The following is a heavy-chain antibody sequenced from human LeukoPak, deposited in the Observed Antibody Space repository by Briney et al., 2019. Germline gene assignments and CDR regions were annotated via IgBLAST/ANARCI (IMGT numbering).Heavy chain of an antibody. CDR3: AKFETPLLAPYYFDY. Sequence: SLRLSCAASGFSVADYAMHWVRQAPGKGLEWVSVISGSGGSTYYADSVKGRFTISRDNSKNTLYLQMNSLRAEDTAVYYCAKFETPLLAPYYFDYWGQGTLVTVSS. V-gene: IGHV3-23*01. CDR1: GFSVADYA. CDR2: ISGSGGST. D-gene: IGHD2-21*01. J-gene: IGHJ4*02.